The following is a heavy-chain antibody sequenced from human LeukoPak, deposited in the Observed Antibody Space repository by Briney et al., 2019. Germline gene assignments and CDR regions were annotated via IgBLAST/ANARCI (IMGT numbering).Heavy chain of an antibody. CDR1: GGTFSSYA. CDR2: IIPIFGTA. J-gene: IGHJ6*02. D-gene: IGHD2-15*01. V-gene: IGHV1-69*13. Sequence: ASVKVSCKASGGTFSSYAISWVRQAPGQGLEWMGGIIPIFGTANYAQKFQGRVTITADESTSTAYMELSSLRSEDTAVYYCAREGYSGDYYYYGMDVWGQGTTVTVPS. CDR3: AREGYSGDYYYYGMDV.